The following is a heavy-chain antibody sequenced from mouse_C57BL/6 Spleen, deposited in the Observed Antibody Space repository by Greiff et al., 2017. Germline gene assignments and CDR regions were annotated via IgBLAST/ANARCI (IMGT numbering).Heavy chain of an antibody. D-gene: IGHD2-2*01. V-gene: IGHV1-64*01. CDR2: IHPNSGST. CDR1: GYTFTSYW. CDR3: ARSYGYDGAYFDD. Sequence: QVQLQQPGAELVKPGASVKLSCKASGYTFTSYWMHWVKQRPGQGLEWIGMIHPNSGSTNYNEKFKSKATLTVDKSSSTAYMQLSSLTSEDSAVYYCARSYGYDGAYFDDWGQGTTLTVSS. J-gene: IGHJ2*01.